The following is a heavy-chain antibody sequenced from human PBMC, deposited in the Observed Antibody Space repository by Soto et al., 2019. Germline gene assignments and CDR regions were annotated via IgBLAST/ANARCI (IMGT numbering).Heavy chain of an antibody. CDR1: GFTFSSYG. D-gene: IGHD2-15*01. V-gene: IGHV3-30*18. J-gene: IGHJ5*01. CDR2: ISYDGSNK. Sequence: PGGSLRLSCAASGFTFSSYGMHWVRQAPGKGLEWVAVISYDGSNKYYADSVKGRFTISRDNSKNTLYLQMNSLRAEDTAVYYCAKPAVGVRYCSGGSCYSGMDGWFDSWGQGTLVTVSS. CDR3: AKPAVGVRYCSGGSCYSGMDGWFDS.